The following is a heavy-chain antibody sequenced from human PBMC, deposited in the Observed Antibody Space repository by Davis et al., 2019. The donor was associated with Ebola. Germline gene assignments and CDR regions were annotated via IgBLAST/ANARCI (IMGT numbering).Heavy chain of an antibody. V-gene: IGHV1-24*01. D-gene: IGHD2-15*01. J-gene: IGHJ6*02. CDR2: FDPEDGET. CDR1: GYTLTELS. Sequence: AASVKVSCKVSGYTLTELSMHWVRQAPGKGLEWMGGFDPEDGETIYAQKFQGRVTMTEDTSTDTAYMELSSLRSEDTAVYYCARVVVVDGFYYYAMDVWGQGTTVTVSS. CDR3: ARVVVVDGFYYYAMDV.